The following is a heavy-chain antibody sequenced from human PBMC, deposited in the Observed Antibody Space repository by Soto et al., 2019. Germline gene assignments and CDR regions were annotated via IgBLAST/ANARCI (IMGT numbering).Heavy chain of an antibody. CDR1: GFTFRSNA. J-gene: IGHJ5*02. CDR3: AKDRQYGAAAGRDP. V-gene: IGHV3-23*01. D-gene: IGHD6-13*01. CDR2: ISGSGGST. Sequence: EVQLLESGGGLVQPGGSLRLSCAASGFTFRSNALSWVRQAPGKGLGWVSAISGSGGSTYYADSVKGRFTISGDNSKNTLYLQMNSLRAEDTAVYYCAKDRQYGAAAGRDPWGQGTLVTVSS.